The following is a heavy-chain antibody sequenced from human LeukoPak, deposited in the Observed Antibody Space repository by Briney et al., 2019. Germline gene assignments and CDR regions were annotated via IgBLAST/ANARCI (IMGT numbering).Heavy chain of an antibody. CDR2: ISSSSSTI. V-gene: IGHV3-48*04. CDR1: GFTFSSYS. Sequence: TGGSLRLSCAASGFTFSSYSMNWVRQAPGKRLEWVSYISSSSSTIYYADSVKGRFTISRDNAKNSLYLQMNSLRAEDTAVYYCAKEFQNYYGSGSYSPFDYWGQGTLVTVSS. D-gene: IGHD3-10*01. CDR3: AKEFQNYYGSGSYSPFDY. J-gene: IGHJ4*02.